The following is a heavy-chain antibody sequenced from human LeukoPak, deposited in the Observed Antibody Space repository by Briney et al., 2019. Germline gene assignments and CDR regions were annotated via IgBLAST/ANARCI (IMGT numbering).Heavy chain of an antibody. V-gene: IGHV3-7*03. J-gene: IGHJ3*02. Sequence: GGSLRLSCAASGFTFSSYWMSWVRQAPGKGLEWVASINADGGEIHYVDSVKGRFTISRDNAKNSLYLQMNSLRAEDTAVYYCAKDEDDYGDPGAFDIWGQGTMVTVSS. D-gene: IGHD4-17*01. CDR1: GFTFSSYW. CDR2: INADGGEI. CDR3: AKDEDDYGDPGAFDI.